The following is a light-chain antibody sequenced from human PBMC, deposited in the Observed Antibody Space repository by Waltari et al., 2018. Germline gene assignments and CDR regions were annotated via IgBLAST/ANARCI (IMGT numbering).Light chain of an antibody. CDR3: QAWDSSVVV. CDR2: QDS. Sequence: SYELTQPPSVSVSPGQTASITCSGDKLGDQYACWYQQKPGQSPVLVIYQDSKRPSGIPERFSGANSGNTATLTISGTQAMDEADYDCQAWDSSVVVFGGGTKLTVL. J-gene: IGLJ2*01. V-gene: IGLV3-1*01. CDR1: KLGDQY.